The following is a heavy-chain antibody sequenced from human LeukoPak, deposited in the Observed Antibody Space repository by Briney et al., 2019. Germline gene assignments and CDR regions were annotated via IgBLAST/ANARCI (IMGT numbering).Heavy chain of an antibody. J-gene: IGHJ5*02. CDR1: GFTFSNYG. Sequence: GGSLRLSCAASGFTFSNYGMSWVRQAPGKGLELVSTLSGSGGSTYYAYSVKGRFTISRDNSKNTLYLQMNTLRAEDTAVYYCAGSATGTVCRYNWFAPWGQGTLVTVSS. V-gene: IGHV3-23*01. D-gene: IGHD3-9*01. CDR2: LSGSGGST. CDR3: AGSATGTVCRYNWFAP.